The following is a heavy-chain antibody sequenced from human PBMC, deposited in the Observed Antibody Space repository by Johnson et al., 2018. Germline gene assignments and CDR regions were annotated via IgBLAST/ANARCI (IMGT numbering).Heavy chain of an antibody. D-gene: IGHD6-6*01. J-gene: IGHJ6*03. CDR1: GFTFSSYS. Sequence: VQLVQSGGGVVQPGRSLRLSCTASGFTFSSYSMNWVRQAPGKGLEWVSSISSSSSYIYYADSVKGRFTISRDHAKNSLYLQMNSLRAEDTAVYYCARCSSSNYYYYMDVWGKGTTVTVSS. V-gene: IGHV3-21*01. CDR3: ARCSSSNYYYYMDV. CDR2: ISSSSSYI.